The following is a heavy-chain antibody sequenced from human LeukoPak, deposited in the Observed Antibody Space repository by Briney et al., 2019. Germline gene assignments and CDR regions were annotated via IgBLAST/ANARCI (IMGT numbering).Heavy chain of an antibody. CDR3: ARLYYDSSGPQD. Sequence: SSETLSLTCTVSGGSISSYYWSWTRQPPGKGLEWIGYIYYSGSTNYNPSLKSRVTISVDTSKNQFSLKLSSVTAADTAVYYCARLYYDSSGPQDWGQGTLVTVSS. D-gene: IGHD3-3*01. V-gene: IGHV4-59*08. CDR2: IYYSGST. CDR1: GGSISSYY. J-gene: IGHJ4*02.